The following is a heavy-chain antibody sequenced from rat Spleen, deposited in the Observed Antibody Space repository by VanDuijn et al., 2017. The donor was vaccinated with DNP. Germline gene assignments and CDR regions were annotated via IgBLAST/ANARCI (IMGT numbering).Heavy chain of an antibody. CDR2: ISSGENT. D-gene: IGHD1-6*01. J-gene: IGHJ1*01. CDR3: SRVLYNGYQRHYWSFDF. Sequence: QVQLKESGPGLVQPSQTLSLTCTVSGFSLTSYAVSWVRQPPGKGLEWIAAISSGENTYYNPALKSRLSISRDTSKSQVFLRMNRLQTEDTAIYFCSRVLYNGYQRHYWSFDFWGPGTMVTVSS. V-gene: IGHV2-6*01. CDR1: GFSLTSYA.